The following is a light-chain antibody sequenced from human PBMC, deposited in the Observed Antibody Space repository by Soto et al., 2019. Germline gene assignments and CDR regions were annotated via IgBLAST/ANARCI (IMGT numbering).Light chain of an antibody. CDR3: QQYYNTPYT. V-gene: IGKV4-1*01. CDR1: QSVLHRSTNNNY. J-gene: IGKJ2*01. CDR2: WAS. Sequence: IVMSQYPDSLAVSLGERATINCKSSQSVLHRSTNNNYLAWYQQKPGQPPKLLFYWASTRQSGVPGRFSGSGSETDFTLTISSLQAEDVAVYYCQQYYNTPYTFGQGTKLEIK.